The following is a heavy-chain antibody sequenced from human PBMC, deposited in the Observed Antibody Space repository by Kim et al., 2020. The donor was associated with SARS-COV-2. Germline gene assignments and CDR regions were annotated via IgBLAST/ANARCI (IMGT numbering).Heavy chain of an antibody. CDR1: GFTFISYG. CDR3: AKGSWYSSSWYEGWFDP. V-gene: IGHV3-30*18. J-gene: IGHJ5*01. CDR2: ISYEGSNK. D-gene: IGHD6-13*01. Sequence: GGSLRLSCTASGFTFISYGIHRVRQAPGQGLEWVAVISYEGSNKHYADSVKGRFTISRDNSKNTLYLQMNSLRAEETAVYYCAKGSWYSSSWYEGWFDPWAQATLVAVSS.